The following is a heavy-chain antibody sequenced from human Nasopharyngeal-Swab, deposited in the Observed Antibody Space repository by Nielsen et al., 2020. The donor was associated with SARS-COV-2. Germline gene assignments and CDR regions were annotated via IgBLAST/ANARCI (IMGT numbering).Heavy chain of an antibody. J-gene: IGHJ4*02. CDR3: ARGSLAAIPRSSWYFDY. CDR2: IYTSGST. Sequence: SEPLSLTCTVSGGSISSYYWTWFRQPAGKGLEWIGRIYTSGSTNYNPSLKSRVSMSVDTSKNQFSLKLSSVTAADMAVYYCARGSLAAIPRSSWYFDYWGQGTLVTVSS. V-gene: IGHV4-4*07. CDR1: GGSISSYY. D-gene: IGHD6-13*01.